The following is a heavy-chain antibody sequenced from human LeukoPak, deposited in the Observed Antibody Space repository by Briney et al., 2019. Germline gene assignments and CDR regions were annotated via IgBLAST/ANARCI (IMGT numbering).Heavy chain of an antibody. CDR1: GFTFSSYR. CDR3: ARVTMVAAASYNWFVP. Sequence: GGSLRLSCAASGFTFSSYRMNWVRQAPGKGLEWVSYISSSSSSINYADSVRGRFTISRDNSKNTLYLQMNSLRAEDTAVYYCARVTMVAAASYNWFVPWGQGTLVTVSS. CDR2: ISSSSSSI. V-gene: IGHV3-48*01. D-gene: IGHD2-15*01. J-gene: IGHJ5*02.